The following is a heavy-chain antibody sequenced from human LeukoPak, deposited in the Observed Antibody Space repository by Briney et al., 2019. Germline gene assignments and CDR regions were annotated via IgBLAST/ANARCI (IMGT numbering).Heavy chain of an antibody. V-gene: IGHV3-53*01. J-gene: IGHJ4*02. Sequence: GGSLRLSCAASGFTVSSTYMSWVRQAPGKGLEWVSIIYSGGSTYYADSVKGRFTISRDNSKNTLYLQMNSLRAEDTAVYYYARGGRRGYSYAYWGQGTLVTVSS. CDR1: GFTVSSTY. CDR2: IYSGGST. CDR3: ARGGRRGYSYAY. D-gene: IGHD5-18*01.